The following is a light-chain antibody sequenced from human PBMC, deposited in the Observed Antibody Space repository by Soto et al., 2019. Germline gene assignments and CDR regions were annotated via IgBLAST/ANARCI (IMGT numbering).Light chain of an antibody. CDR2: DAS. V-gene: IGKV1-5*01. CDR3: QQSDSTPIT. Sequence: DIQMTQSPSTLSGSVGDRVTITRRASQTISSWLAWYQQKPGKAPKLLIYDASSLQSGVPSRFSGSGSGKAFTLTISSLQPDHFATYYCQQSDSTPITFGQGTRLEIK. CDR1: QTISSW. J-gene: IGKJ5*01.